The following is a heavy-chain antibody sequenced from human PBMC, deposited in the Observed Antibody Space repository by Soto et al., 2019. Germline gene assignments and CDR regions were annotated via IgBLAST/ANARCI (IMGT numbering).Heavy chain of an antibody. CDR3: LGYYDFWSGAWGYGMDV. V-gene: IGHV3-21*01. CDR1: GFTFSSYS. CDR2: ISSSSSYI. Sequence: EVQLVESGGGLVKPGGSLRLSCAASGFTFSSYSMNWVRQAPGKGLEWVSSISSSSSYIYYADSVKGRFTISRDNAKNSLYLQMNSLRAEDTAVYYCLGYYDFWSGAWGYGMDVWGQGTTVTVSS. D-gene: IGHD3-3*01. J-gene: IGHJ6*02.